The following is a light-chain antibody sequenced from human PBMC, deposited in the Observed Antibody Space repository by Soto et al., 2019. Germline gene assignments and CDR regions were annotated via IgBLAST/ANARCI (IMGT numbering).Light chain of an antibody. Sequence: IQFTQSPSSRSAFVGARVTITCRASQGINSFLAWYQQKPGKAPKLLIYAASTLQSGVPSRFSGSGSGTDFTLTISSLHPDDFATYYCQQDNSHSPTFGQGTKVDIK. V-gene: IGKV1-9*01. CDR3: QQDNSHSPT. CDR2: AAS. CDR1: QGINSF. J-gene: IGKJ1*01.